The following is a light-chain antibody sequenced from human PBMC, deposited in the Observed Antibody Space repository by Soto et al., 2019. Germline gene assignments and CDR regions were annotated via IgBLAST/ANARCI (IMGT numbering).Light chain of an antibody. J-gene: IGKJ1*01. V-gene: IGKV3-20*01. CDR2: GAS. CDR3: QQYGTSST. Sequence: ELVLTQSPGTLSLSPGERATLSCKASQNVSANFLAWYQQKPGQAPRLLIFGASLRAPGIPDRFSGSGSGTDFSLTISGLEPEDFAVYFCQQYGTSSTFGQGTKVESK. CDR1: QNVSANF.